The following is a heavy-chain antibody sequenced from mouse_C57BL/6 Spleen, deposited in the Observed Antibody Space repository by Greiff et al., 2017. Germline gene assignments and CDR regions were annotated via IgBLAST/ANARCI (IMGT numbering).Heavy chain of an antibody. D-gene: IGHD2-4*01. J-gene: IGHJ3*01. Sequence: EVNVVASWGGLVKPGGSLTLSCAASGFTFSDYGMHWVRQAPEKGLEWVAYISSGSSTIYYADTVKGRFTISRDNAKNTLFLQMTSLRSEDTAMYYCARTGKYDYDGGVSFAYWGQGTLVTVSA. CDR1: GFTFSDYG. CDR2: ISSGSSTI. V-gene: IGHV5-17*01. CDR3: ARTGKYDYDGGVSFAY.